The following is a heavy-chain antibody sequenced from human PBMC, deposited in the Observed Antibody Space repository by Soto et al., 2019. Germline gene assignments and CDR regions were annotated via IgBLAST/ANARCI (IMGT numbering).Heavy chain of an antibody. CDR3: AKDDDFWSRSPNSDYGMDV. CDR2: ISYDGSNK. Sequence: PGGSLRLSCAASGFTFSSYGMHWVRQAPGKGLEWVAVISYDGSNKHYADSVKGRFTISRDNSKNTLYLQMNSLRAEDTAVYYCAKDDDFWSRSPNSDYGMDVWGQGTTVTVSS. D-gene: IGHD3-3*01. V-gene: IGHV3-30*18. CDR1: GFTFSSYG. J-gene: IGHJ6*02.